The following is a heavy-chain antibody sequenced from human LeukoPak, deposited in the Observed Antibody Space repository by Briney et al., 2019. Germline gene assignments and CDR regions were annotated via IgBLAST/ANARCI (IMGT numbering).Heavy chain of an antibody. D-gene: IGHD4-17*01. Sequence: GGSLRLSCAASGFTFDDFVMYWDRLAQGTGLEWVSGISWNSGSIAYADSVKCRFTSSRDNAKNSLYLQMNSLRAENTALYYCAKDKVGDPRGFGFDYWGQRTLVTVSS. CDR2: ISWNSGSI. J-gene: IGHJ4*02. CDR1: GFTFDDFV. V-gene: IGHV3-9*01. CDR3: AKDKVGDPRGFGFDY.